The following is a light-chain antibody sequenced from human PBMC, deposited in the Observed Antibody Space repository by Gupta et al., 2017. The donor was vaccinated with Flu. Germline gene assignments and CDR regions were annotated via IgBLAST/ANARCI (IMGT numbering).Light chain of an antibody. CDR3: RQALQTPRT. Sequence: DIVMTQSPLSLPVTPGEPASISCRSSQSLLHSNGYNYLDWYLQKPGQSPQLLIYLGSNRASGVPDWFSGSGSGTDFTLKISIVEAEDVGVYYCRQALQTPRTFGQGTKVEIK. CDR2: LGS. J-gene: IGKJ1*01. CDR1: QSLLHSNGYNY. V-gene: IGKV2-28*01.